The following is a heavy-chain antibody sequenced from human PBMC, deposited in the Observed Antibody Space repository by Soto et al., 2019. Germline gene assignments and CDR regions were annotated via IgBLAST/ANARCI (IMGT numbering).Heavy chain of an antibody. CDR3: ARAYSYGYGHDDAFDI. J-gene: IGHJ3*02. D-gene: IGHD5-18*01. CDR1: GGTFSSYA. CDR2: LIPIFGTA. V-gene: IGHV1-69*13. Sequence: SVKVSCKASGGTFSSYAISWVRQAPGQGLEWMGGLIPIFGTANYAQKFQGGVTITADESTSTAYMELSSLRSEDTAVYYCARAYSYGYGHDDAFDIWGQGTMVTVSS.